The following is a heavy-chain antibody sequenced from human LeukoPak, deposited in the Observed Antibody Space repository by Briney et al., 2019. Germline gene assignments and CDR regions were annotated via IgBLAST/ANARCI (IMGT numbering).Heavy chain of an antibody. CDR2: IYYSGST. J-gene: IGHJ4*02. V-gene: IGHV4-59*01. Sequence: PSETLSLTCTVSGGSISSYYWYWIRQPPGKGLEWIGYIYYSGSTNYNPSLESRVTISVDTSKNQFSLKLRSVTAADTAVYYCARGGPTVTAYSSFDYWGPGNLVTVSS. CDR3: ARGGPTVTAYSSFDY. CDR1: GGSISSYY. D-gene: IGHD2-21*02.